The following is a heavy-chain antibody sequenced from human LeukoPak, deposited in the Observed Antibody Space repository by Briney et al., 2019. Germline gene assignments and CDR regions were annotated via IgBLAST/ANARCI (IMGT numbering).Heavy chain of an antibody. D-gene: IGHD6-19*01. J-gene: IGHJ4*02. CDR2: IRNDGSGK. Sequence: GGSLRLSCVTSGFIFSSSDMHWVRQAPGKGLEWVAFIRNDGSGKYYVDSVEGRFTISRDNSKNTVYLHMNSLRADDTAVYYCVKDRKQWLVYFDDWGQGTLVTVSS. CDR1: GFIFSSSD. CDR3: VKDRKQWLVYFDD. V-gene: IGHV3-30*02.